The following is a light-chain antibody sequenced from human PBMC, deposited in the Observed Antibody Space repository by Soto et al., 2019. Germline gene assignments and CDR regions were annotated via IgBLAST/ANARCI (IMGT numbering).Light chain of an antibody. CDR1: QSVLYSSNNKYY. CDR2: WAS. J-gene: IGKJ1*01. V-gene: IGKV4-1*01. Sequence: DIVMTQSPDSLAVSLGERATINCKSSQSVLYSSNNKYYLAWYQQKPGQPPKLLIYWASTRESGVPDRFSGSGSGTDFTLTISSLQAEDVAVYYCQQDYSTPPPWTFGQGTKVEIK. CDR3: QQDYSTPPPWT.